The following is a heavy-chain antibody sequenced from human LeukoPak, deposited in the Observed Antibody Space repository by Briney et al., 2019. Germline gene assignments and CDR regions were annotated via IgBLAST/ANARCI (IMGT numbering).Heavy chain of an antibody. V-gene: IGHV3-11*04. CDR2: ISSSGSTI. D-gene: IGHD1-26*01. J-gene: IGHJ4*02. CDR3: ASDRRGGKDFDY. Sequence: GGSLRLSCAASGVTFSDYYMCWIRQAPGKGLEWVSYISSSGSTIYYADSVKGRFTISRDNAKNSLYLQMNSLRAEDTAVYYCASDRRGGKDFDYWGQGTLVTVSS. CDR1: GVTFSDYY.